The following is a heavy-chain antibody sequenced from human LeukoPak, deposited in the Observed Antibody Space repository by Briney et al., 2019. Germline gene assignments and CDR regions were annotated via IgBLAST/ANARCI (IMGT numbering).Heavy chain of an antibody. CDR3: AKDYYGSGSHAFDT. CDR2: ITDGGEP. CDR1: GFTYSDYG. J-gene: IGHJ3*02. D-gene: IGHD3-10*01. Sequence: GGSLRLSYAACGFTYSDYGMSWVRQAPGKELEWVSTITDGGEPYYADSVKGRFTISRDNSQDTLDLQMDSLRVEDMAIYYCAKDYYGSGSHAFDTWGQGTVVTVSS. V-gene: IGHV3-23*01.